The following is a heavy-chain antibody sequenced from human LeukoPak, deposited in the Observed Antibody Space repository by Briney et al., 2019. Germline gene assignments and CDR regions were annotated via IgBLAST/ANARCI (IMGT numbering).Heavy chain of an antibody. CDR1: GITLSELW. D-gene: IGHD6-19*01. J-gene: IGHJ4*02. Sequence: PGVSLRLSCAGYGITLSELWMNWVRQVRGKGPEWVANIKQDGSEKKYVDSVKGRFTISRDNAKNSVYLQMNSLRVDDTAVYYCVGGYGWLPDYWGQGALVTVSS. CDR3: VGGYGWLPDY. CDR2: IKQDGSEK. V-gene: IGHV3-7*04.